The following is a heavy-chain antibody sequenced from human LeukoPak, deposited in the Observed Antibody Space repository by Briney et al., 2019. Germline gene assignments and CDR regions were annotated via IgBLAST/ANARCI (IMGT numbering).Heavy chain of an antibody. Sequence: GGSLRLSCAASGFTFGSYGVHWVRQAPGKGLEWVTYISKDGNSKYYADSVTGRFTISRDNSKNTVSLQMDSLTVEDTAVYYCARDRIGYYSTDYWGQGTLVTVSS. D-gene: IGHD3-22*01. J-gene: IGHJ4*02. V-gene: IGHV3-30-3*01. CDR1: GFTFGSYG. CDR2: ISKDGNSK. CDR3: ARDRIGYYSTDY.